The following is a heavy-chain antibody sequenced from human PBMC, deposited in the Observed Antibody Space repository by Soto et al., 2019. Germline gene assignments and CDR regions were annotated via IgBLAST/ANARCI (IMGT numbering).Heavy chain of an antibody. CDR2: ISYDGSNK. CDR1: GFTFSSYA. D-gene: IGHD2-15*01. CDR3: AREAGRYCSGGSCQTPRY. J-gene: IGHJ4*02. Sequence: GGSLRLSCAASGFTFSSYAMHWVRQAPGKGLEWVAVISYDGSNKYYADSVKGRFTISRDNSKNTLYLQMNSLRAEDTAVYYCAREAGRYCSGGSCQTPRYWGQGTLVTVSS. V-gene: IGHV3-30-3*01.